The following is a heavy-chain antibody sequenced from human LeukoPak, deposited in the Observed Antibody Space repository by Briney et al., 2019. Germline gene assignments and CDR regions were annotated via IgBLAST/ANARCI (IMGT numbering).Heavy chain of an antibody. D-gene: IGHD3-10*01. CDR2: ISYDGSNK. J-gene: IGHJ4*02. V-gene: IGHV3-30-3*01. CDR1: GFTFSSYA. CDR3: ASSYNYYGSGSYYPLDY. Sequence: GGSLRLSCAASGFTFSSYAMHWVRQAPGKGLEWVAVISYDGSNKYYADSVKGRFTISRDNSKNTLYLQMNSLRAEDTAAYYCASSYNYYGSGSYYPLDYWGQGTLVTVSS.